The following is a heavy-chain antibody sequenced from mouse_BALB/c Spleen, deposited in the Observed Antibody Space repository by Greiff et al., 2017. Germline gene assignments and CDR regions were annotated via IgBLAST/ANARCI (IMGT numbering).Heavy chain of an antibody. CDR2: ISDGGSYT. D-gene: IGHD2-3*01. V-gene: IGHV5-4*02. CDR1: GFTFSDYY. Sequence: EVQRVESGGGLVKPGGSLKLSCAASGFTFSDYYMYWVRQTPEKRLEWVATISDGGSYTYYPDSVKGRFTISRDNAKNNLYLQMSSLKSEDTAMYYCARWLLGAMDYWGQGTSVTVSS. J-gene: IGHJ4*01. CDR3: ARWLLGAMDY.